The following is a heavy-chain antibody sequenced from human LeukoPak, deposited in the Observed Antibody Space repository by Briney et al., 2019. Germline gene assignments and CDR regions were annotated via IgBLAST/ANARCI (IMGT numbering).Heavy chain of an antibody. CDR1: GYTFTDYY. D-gene: IGHD2-2*01. CDR3: ARANFLYCSSTTCLFDY. V-gene: IGHV1-2*02. CDR2: INPNDGDT. J-gene: IGHJ4*02. Sequence: ASVKVSCKASGYTFTDYYMHWVRQAPGKGFEWMGWINPNDGDTNYAQKFQGRVTMTRDTSISTAHMEVSRLRSDDTAVYYCARANFLYCSSTTCLFDYWGQGTLVTVSS.